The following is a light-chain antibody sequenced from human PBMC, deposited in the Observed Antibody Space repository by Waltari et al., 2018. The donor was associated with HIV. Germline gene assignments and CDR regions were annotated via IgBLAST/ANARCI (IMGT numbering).Light chain of an antibody. CDR1: QSVSSN. CDR3: QQYNKGPLGIT. J-gene: IGKJ5*01. V-gene: IGKV3-15*01. CDR2: GAT. Sequence: EIVMTQSPATLSVSPGGRATLFCRASQSVSSNLARYQQKHGQGPRLLIYGATTRATGFPARFGGSGSGTEFTLTISSLQSEDFGVYYCQQYNKGPLGITFGQGTRLEI.